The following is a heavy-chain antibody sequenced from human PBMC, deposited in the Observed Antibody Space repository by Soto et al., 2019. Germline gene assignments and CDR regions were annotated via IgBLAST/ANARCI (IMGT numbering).Heavy chain of an antibody. CDR1: GFTFSSYA. CDR2: ISGSGGST. CDR3: ARVDTAMVRAWFDP. Sequence: PGGSLRLSCAASGFTFSSYAMSWVRQAPGKGLEWVSAISGSGGSTYYADSVKGRFTISRDNSKNTLYLQMNSLRAEDTAVYYCARVDTAMVRAWFDPWGQGTLVTVS. D-gene: IGHD5-18*01. J-gene: IGHJ5*02. V-gene: IGHV3-23*01.